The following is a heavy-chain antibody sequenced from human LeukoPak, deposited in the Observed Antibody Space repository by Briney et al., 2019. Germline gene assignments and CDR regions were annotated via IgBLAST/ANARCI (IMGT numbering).Heavy chain of an antibody. J-gene: IGHJ4*02. CDR2: ISHDGSSK. CDR3: ARDKDVGPTILVY. Sequence: PGGSLRLSCAASGFTFKNYAIHWVRQAPGKGLDWVAVISHDGSSKYYADSLKGRFTISRDNAKNSLYLQMNSLRAEDTAVYYCARDKDVGPTILVYWGQGTLVTVSS. D-gene: IGHD1-26*01. V-gene: IGHV3-30*04. CDR1: GFTFKNYA.